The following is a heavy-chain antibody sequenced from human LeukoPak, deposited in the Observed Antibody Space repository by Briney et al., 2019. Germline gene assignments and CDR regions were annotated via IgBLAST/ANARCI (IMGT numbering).Heavy chain of an antibody. CDR1: GFTFSSYA. D-gene: IGHD3-22*01. CDR2: IRGSGGST. V-gene: IGHV3-23*01. Sequence: GGSLRLSCAASGFTFSSYAMSWVRQAPGKGLEWVSAIRGSGGSTYYADSVKGRFTISRDNSKNTLYLQMNSPRAEDTAVYYCAKDGYITYYYDSSGYYYFDYWGQGTLVTVSS. CDR3: AKDGYITYYYDSSGYYYFDY. J-gene: IGHJ4*02.